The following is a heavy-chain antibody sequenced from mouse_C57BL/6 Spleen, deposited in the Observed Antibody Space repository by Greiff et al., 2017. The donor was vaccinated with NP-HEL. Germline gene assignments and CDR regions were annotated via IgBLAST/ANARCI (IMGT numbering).Heavy chain of an antibody. CDR2: INPNNGGT. V-gene: IGHV1-26*01. Sequence: VQLKQSGPELVKPGASVKISCKASGYTFTDYYMNWVKQSHGKSLEWIGDINPNNGGTSYNQKFKGKATLTVDKSSSTAYMELRSLTSEDSAVYYCARKRLTGNYFDYWGQGTTLTVSS. CDR3: ARKRLTGNYFDY. J-gene: IGHJ2*01. D-gene: IGHD4-1*01. CDR1: GYTFTDYY.